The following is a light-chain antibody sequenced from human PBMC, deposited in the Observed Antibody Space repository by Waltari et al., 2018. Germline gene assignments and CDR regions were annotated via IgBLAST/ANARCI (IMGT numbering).Light chain of an antibody. V-gene: IGLV3-1*01. CDR1: DLGDKN. J-gene: IGLJ2*01. CDR3: QACDTITVV. CDR2: LDS. Sequence: SFDLTQPPSVSVSPGQTFSIACSSGDDLGDKNVCWYQQRPGQSPILVMFLDSVRPSGIPGRFSGSKSGNTATLTISETQPVDEAEYYCQACDTITVVFGGGTKVTVL.